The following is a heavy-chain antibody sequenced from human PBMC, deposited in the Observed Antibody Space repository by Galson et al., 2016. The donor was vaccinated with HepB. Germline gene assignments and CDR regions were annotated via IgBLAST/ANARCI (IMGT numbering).Heavy chain of an antibody. CDR2: ISGSGGSI. Sequence: SLRLSCAASGFPFSTYGMSWVRQAPGKGLEWVSGISGSGGSIYSADSVKGRFTISRDNSKNALYLQMNSLRADDTAVYYCAKKSLVAGTATYVFDNWGQGTRVTVSS. CDR3: AKKSLVAGTATYVFDN. CDR1: GFPFSTYG. V-gene: IGHV3-23*01. J-gene: IGHJ4*02. D-gene: IGHD6-19*01.